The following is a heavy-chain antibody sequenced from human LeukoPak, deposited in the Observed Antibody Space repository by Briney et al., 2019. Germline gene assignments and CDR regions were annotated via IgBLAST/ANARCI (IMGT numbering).Heavy chain of an antibody. J-gene: IGHJ3*02. CDR2: IGSNSRSI. Sequence: GGSLRLSCVGSGFTFSNYAINWVRQAPGKGLEWVSSIGSNSRSIYYADSVEGRFTISRDNAKKSLYMQMNSLRAEDTAVYYCAREVGEAFDIWGQGTMVTVSS. V-gene: IGHV3-21*01. CDR1: GFTFSNYA. D-gene: IGHD3-16*01. CDR3: AREVGEAFDI.